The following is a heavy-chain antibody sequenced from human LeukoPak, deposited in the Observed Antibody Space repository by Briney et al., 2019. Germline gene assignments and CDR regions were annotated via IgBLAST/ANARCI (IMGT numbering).Heavy chain of an antibody. V-gene: IGHV3-21*01. J-gene: IGHJ6*03. CDR3: AREGGQGYCSSTSCRTYYYMDV. CDR2: ISSSSSYI. Sequence: GGSLRLSCAASGFTFSSYSMNWVRQAPGKGLEWVSSISSSSSYIYYADSVKGRFTISRDNAKNSLYLQMNSLRAEDTAVYYCAREGGQGYCSSTSCRTYYYMDVRGKGTTVTVSS. D-gene: IGHD2-2*01. CDR1: GFTFSSYS.